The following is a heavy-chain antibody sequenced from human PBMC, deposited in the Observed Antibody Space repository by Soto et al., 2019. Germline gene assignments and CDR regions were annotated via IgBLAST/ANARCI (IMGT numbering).Heavy chain of an antibody. D-gene: IGHD3-10*01. CDR3: ARGTMVRGTLDPGISGPLDY. Sequence: EVQLVESGGGLVQPGGSLRLPCAASGFTVSSYDMHWVRHVTGKGLEWVSTLGAGGDTYFPDSVKGRFTISRDHAKNSLYLQMNNLGAGDTAVYYCARGTMVRGTLDPGISGPLDYWGQGTLVAVSS. CDR1: GFTVSSYD. CDR2: LGAGGDT. J-gene: IGHJ4*02. V-gene: IGHV3-13*01.